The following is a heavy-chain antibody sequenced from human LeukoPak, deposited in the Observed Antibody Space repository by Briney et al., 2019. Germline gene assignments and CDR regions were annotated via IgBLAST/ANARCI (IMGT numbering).Heavy chain of an antibody. D-gene: IGHD3-22*01. V-gene: IGHV3-21*01. CDR1: GFTFSSYT. CDR2: ITSSSSYI. CDR3: ARHVVAVGFDY. J-gene: IGHJ4*02. Sequence: PGGSLRLSCAASGFTFSSYTMNWVHQAPGKGLEWVSSITSSSSYIYYADSVMGRFTISRDNANNSLYLQMNSLRAEDTAVYYCARHVVAVGFDYWGQGTLVTVSS.